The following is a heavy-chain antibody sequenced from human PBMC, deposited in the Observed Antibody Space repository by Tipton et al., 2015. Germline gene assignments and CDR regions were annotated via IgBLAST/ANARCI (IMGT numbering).Heavy chain of an antibody. CDR3: ACQDYDSLTRDYQTVDY. D-gene: IGHD3-9*01. CDR2: ISHSGNT. CDR1: AYSISSDYY. V-gene: IGHV4-38-2*01. J-gene: IGHJ4*02. Sequence: TLSLTCAVSAYSISSDYYWGWIRQPPGKGLEWIGSISHSGNTSYNPSLKSRVTMSRDTSKNQFPLKLTSVTAADTAVYYCACQDYDSLTRDYQTVDYWGQGTLVTVSS.